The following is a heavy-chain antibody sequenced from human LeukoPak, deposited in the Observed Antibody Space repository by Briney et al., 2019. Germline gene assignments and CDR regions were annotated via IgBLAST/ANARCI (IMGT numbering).Heavy chain of an antibody. V-gene: IGHV4-59*01. Sequence: GSLRLSCAASGFTFSSYGMSWIRQPPGKGLEWIGYIYYSGSTNYNPSLKSRVTISVDTSKNQFSLKLSSVTAADTAVYYCARATVTTLDYYYYMDVWGKGTTVTISS. CDR3: ARATVTTLDYYYYMDV. CDR1: GFTFSSYG. J-gene: IGHJ6*03. CDR2: IYYSGST. D-gene: IGHD4-17*01.